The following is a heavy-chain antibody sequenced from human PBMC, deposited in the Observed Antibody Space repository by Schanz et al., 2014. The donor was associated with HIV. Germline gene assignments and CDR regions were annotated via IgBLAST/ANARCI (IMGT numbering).Heavy chain of an antibody. J-gene: IGHJ4*02. D-gene: IGHD3-9*01. Sequence: EVQLLESGGGLVQPGGSLRLSCVVSGFTFSNSAMSWVRQAPGKGLEWVSSISGSGGATWYADSVKGRFTISRDNSKNTLYLQMNSLRVDDTAVYYCAKDLHILTGYFRYWGQGTLVTVSS. CDR3: AKDLHILTGYFRY. CDR2: ISGSGGAT. CDR1: GFTFSNSA. V-gene: IGHV3-23*01.